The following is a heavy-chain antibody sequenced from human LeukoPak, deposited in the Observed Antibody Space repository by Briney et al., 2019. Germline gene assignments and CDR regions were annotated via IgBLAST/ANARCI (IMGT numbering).Heavy chain of an antibody. CDR3: TVSIAAAGENYYYYGMDV. D-gene: IGHD6-13*01. CDR2: MNPNSGNT. J-gene: IGHJ6*02. Sequence: ASVKVSCKASGYTFTSYDINWVRQATGQGLEWMGWMNPNSGNTGYARKFQGRVTMTRNTSISTAYMELSSLRSEDTAVYYCTVSIAAAGENYYYYGMDVWGQGTTVTVSS. V-gene: IGHV1-8*01. CDR1: GYTFTSYD.